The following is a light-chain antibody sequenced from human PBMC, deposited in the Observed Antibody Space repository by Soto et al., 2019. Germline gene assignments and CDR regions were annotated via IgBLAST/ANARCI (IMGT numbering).Light chain of an antibody. V-gene: IGKV3-20*01. CDR3: QQYGNPGT. CDR2: GAS. Sequence: EIVITQSPATLSVSPGERATLSCSASQSVRSNLAWYQQKPGQAPRLLIYGASNRATGTPDRFSGSGSGTDFTLTISRLEPEDLAVYYCQQYGNPGTFGQGTKVDIK. CDR1: QSVRSN. J-gene: IGKJ1*01.